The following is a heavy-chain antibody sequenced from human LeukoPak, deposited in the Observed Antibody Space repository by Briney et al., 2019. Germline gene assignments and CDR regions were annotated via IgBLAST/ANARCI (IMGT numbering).Heavy chain of an antibody. D-gene: IGHD1-26*01. Sequence: ASVKVSCKASGYTFTAYNMHWVRQAPGQGPEWVGWMSPDSGGTNYAQKFQGRVTMTRDTSITTAYMELTRLTSDDTAVYYCARGMFSGSYYGWFDPWGQGTLVTVSS. V-gene: IGHV1-2*02. J-gene: IGHJ5*02. CDR1: GYTFTAYN. CDR2: MSPDSGGT. CDR3: ARGMFSGSYYGWFDP.